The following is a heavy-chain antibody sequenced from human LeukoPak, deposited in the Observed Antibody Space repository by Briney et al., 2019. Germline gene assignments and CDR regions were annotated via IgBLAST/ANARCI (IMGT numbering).Heavy chain of an antibody. V-gene: IGHV4-31*03. Sequence: SETLSLTCTVSGGSISSGGYYWTWIRQHPGKGLEWIGYIYYTGSTYYNPSLESRVTISVDTSKNQFSLKLSSVTAADTAVYYCARVPYYYDSSGYGFDYWGQGTLVTVSS. CDR1: GGSISSGGYY. D-gene: IGHD3-22*01. CDR2: IYYTGST. CDR3: ARVPYYYDSSGYGFDY. J-gene: IGHJ4*02.